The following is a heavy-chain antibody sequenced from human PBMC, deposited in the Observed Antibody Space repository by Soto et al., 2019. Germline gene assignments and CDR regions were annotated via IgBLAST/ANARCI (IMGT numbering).Heavy chain of an antibody. J-gene: IGHJ4*02. Sequence: QVHLVESGGGLVQPGGSLRLSCAASGFTFSDYYMSWIRQAPGKGLEWVSYISSTSRYTNYADSVRGRFTISRDNAKNSLFLQMNSLRADDTAVYYCARERNGYNSIFDYWGQGTLVTVSS. D-gene: IGHD5-12*01. CDR2: ISSTSRYT. V-gene: IGHV3-11*05. CDR1: GFTFSDYY. CDR3: ARERNGYNSIFDY.